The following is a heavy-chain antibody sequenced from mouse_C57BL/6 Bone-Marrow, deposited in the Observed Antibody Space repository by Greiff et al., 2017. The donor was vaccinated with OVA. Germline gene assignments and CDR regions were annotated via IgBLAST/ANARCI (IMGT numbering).Heavy chain of an antibody. CDR3: ARLRTGYYAMDY. J-gene: IGHJ4*01. Sequence: EVQVVESGGGLVQPGGSLKLSCAASGFTFSDYYMYWVRQTPEKRLEWVAYISNGGGSTYYPDTVKGRFTISRDNAKNTLYLQMSRLKSEDTAMYYCARLRTGYYAMDYWGQGTSVTVSS. CDR2: ISNGGGST. V-gene: IGHV5-12*01. D-gene: IGHD4-1*01. CDR1: GFTFSDYY.